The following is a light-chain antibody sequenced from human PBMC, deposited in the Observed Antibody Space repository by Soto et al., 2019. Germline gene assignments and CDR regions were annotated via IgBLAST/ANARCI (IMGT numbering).Light chain of an antibody. Sequence: DIQMTQFPSSLSASVGDRVTITCRASQTIGRYLNWYQQKPGKVPKLLIYAASNLQSGVPARFSGSGSGTDFTLTITSLQPEDFATYYCEQSYGALLFTFGPGTKVAI. V-gene: IGKV1-39*01. CDR1: QTIGRY. CDR3: EQSYGALLFT. CDR2: AAS. J-gene: IGKJ3*01.